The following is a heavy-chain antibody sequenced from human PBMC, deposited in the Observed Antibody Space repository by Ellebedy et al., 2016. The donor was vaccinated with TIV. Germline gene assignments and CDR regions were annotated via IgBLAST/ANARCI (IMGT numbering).Heavy chain of an antibody. Sequence: PGGSLRLSCAGPGFTFSRYDFHWVRQATGKGLEWVSAIGAGGDTYYPGSVKGRFTISRENAQNSLYLQMNSLRDGDTAVYYCAREIVDIVSTDWCFDLWGRGTLVTVAS. CDR1: GFTFSRYD. CDR2: IGAGGDT. CDR3: AREIVDIVSTDWCFDL. V-gene: IGHV3-13*01. D-gene: IGHD5/OR15-5a*01. J-gene: IGHJ2*01.